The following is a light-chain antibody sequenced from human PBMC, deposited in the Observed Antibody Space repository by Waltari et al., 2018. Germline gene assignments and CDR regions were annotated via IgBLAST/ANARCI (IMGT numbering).Light chain of an antibody. V-gene: IGKV3-20*01. Sequence: EIVLTQSPGTLSLSPGETATLPCRASQSFTRYLAWYQHKPGQAPRLLIYDASTRAAGIADRFSGSGFGTDFTLTISRLEPEDSAVYYCQHYVRLPVTFGQGTKVEIK. CDR3: QHYVRLPVT. CDR1: QSFTRY. CDR2: DAS. J-gene: IGKJ1*01.